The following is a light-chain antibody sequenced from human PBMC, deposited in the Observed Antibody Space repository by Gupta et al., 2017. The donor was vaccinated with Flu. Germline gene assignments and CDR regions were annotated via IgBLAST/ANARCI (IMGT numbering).Light chain of an antibody. V-gene: IGKV3-15*01. CDR3: QQYNNWPIT. J-gene: IGKJ1*01. CDR1: QSVSSN. Sequence: PATRSVSPGERVTLSCRASQSVSSNVAWYQQKPGQAPRVLIYGAFTSATGIPARVSGSGSGTEYTLTISSRQSEDFAVYYCQQYNNWPITFGQGTKVEIK. CDR2: GAF.